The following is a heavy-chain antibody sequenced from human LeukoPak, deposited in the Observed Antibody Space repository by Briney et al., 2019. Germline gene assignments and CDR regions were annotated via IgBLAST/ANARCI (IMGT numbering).Heavy chain of an antibody. CDR2: MNPNSGAT. CDR1: GYTFSNND. D-gene: IGHD6-6*01. V-gene: IGHV1-8*01. CDR3: AREGRSSSPDY. J-gene: IGHJ4*02. Sequence: ASVKVSCKTSGYTFSNNDINWVRQPPGQGLEWMGWMNPNSGATGYAQKFQGRVTMTRDTSISTAYMELSSLRSEDTAVYYCAREGRSSSPDYWGQGTLVTVSS.